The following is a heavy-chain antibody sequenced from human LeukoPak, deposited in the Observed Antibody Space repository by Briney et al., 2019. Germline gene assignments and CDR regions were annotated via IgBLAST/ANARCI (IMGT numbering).Heavy chain of an antibody. Sequence: GSLRLSCAASGFTFSSYWMSWVRQPPGKGLEWIGSIYYSGSTYYNPSLKSRVTISVDTSKNQFSLKLSSVTAADTAVYYCARRYCSSTSCHTLDYWGQGTLVTVSS. V-gene: IGHV4-39*01. D-gene: IGHD2-2*02. CDR2: IYYSGST. J-gene: IGHJ4*02. CDR3: ARRYCSSTSCHTLDY. CDR1: GFTFSSYW.